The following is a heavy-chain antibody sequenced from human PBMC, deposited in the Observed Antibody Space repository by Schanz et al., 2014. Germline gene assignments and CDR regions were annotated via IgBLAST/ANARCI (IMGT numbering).Heavy chain of an antibody. CDR2: VYMSAAST. J-gene: IGHJ3*01. CDR3: ARDEGRDGYNLAFDV. Sequence: EVQLVESGGGLIQPGGSLRLSCAVSGFTVSSHYMSWVRQAPGKGLEWVSMVYMSAASTRYADSVKGRFIISRDSSKNTLFLQMNSLRPEDTALYFCARDEGRDGYNLAFDVWGQGTLVTVSS. V-gene: IGHV3-53*01. D-gene: IGHD5-12*01. CDR1: GFTVSSHY.